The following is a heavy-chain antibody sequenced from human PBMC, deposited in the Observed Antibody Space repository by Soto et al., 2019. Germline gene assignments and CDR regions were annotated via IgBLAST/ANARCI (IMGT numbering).Heavy chain of an antibody. J-gene: IGHJ4*02. CDR3: ASQRGKGPSYFDY. Sequence: GGSLRLSCAASGFTFSSYAMHWVRQAPGKGLEWVAVISYDGSNKYYADSVKGRFTISRDNSKNTLYLQMNSLRAEDTAVYYCASQRGKGPSYFDYWGQGTLVTVSS. CDR1: GFTFSSYA. D-gene: IGHD7-27*01. CDR2: ISYDGSNK. V-gene: IGHV3-30*04.